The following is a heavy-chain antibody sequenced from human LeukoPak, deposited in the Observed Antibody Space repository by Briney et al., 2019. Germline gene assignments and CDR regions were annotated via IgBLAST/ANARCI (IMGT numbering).Heavy chain of an antibody. D-gene: IGHD3-9*01. CDR1: GFTFDDYT. CDR3: ASLFDWLLPFDY. Sequence: HAGGSLRLSCAASGFTFDDYTMHWVRQAPGKGLEWVSAISGSGGSTYYADSVKGRFTISRDNSKNTLYLQMNSLRAEDTAVYYCASLFDWLLPFDYWGQGTLVTVSS. V-gene: IGHV3-23*01. J-gene: IGHJ4*02. CDR2: ISGSGGST.